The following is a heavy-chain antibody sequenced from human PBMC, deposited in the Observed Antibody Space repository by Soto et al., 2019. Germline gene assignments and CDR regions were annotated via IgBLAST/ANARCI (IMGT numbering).Heavy chain of an antibody. D-gene: IGHD3-3*01. CDR2: IYNSGST. V-gene: IGHV4-59*01. Sequence: QVQLQESGPGLVKPSETLSLTCTVSGGSIGSYYWSWIRQPPGKGLEWIGYIYNSGSTNYNPSLKCRVTITVDTSQNLFSLTLISVTAADTAVYYCARGHDVWGQGTLVTVSS. CDR1: GGSIGSYY. J-gene: IGHJ1*01. CDR3: ARGHDV.